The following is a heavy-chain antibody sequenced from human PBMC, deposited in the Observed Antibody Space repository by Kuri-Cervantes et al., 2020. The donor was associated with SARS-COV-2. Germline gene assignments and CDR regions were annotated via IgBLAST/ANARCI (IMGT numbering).Heavy chain of an antibody. V-gene: IGHV4-59*01. CDR1: GASISSYY. Sequence: SETLSLTCAVSGASISSYYWSWIRQPPGKGLEWIGYIYYSGNTNYNPSLKSRVTISVETSKNQFSPKLSSVTAADTAVYYCARDRSRAFDIWGQGTMVTVSS. CDR3: ARDRSRAFDI. CDR2: IYYSGNT. J-gene: IGHJ3*02.